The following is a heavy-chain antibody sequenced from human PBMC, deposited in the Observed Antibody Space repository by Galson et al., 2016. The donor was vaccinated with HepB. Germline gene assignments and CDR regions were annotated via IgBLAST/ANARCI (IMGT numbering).Heavy chain of an antibody. D-gene: IGHD3-10*01. J-gene: IGHJ6*02. Sequence: LRLSCAASGFTFSSYWMSWVRQAPGKGLEWVANINQGGSEEKYVDSVKGRFTISRDNAKNSLYLQMSSLGAEDTARYYCVRRLDTEGRIGGWGWGMDVWGQGTTVTVFS. CDR3: VRRLDTEGRIGGWGWGMDV. CDR1: GFTFSSYW. V-gene: IGHV3-7*01. CDR2: INQGGSEE.